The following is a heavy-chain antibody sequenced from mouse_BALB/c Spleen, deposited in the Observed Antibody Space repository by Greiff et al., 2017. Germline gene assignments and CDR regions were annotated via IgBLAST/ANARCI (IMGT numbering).Heavy chain of an antibody. CDR2: ILPGSGST. J-gene: IGHJ3*01. V-gene: IGHV1-9*01. CDR3: ARLLSYRYGWFAY. D-gene: IGHD2-14*01. CDR1: GYTFSSYW. Sequence: VQLQQSGAELMKPGASVKISCKATGYTFSSYWIEWVKQRPGHGLEWIGEILPGSGSTNYNEKFKGKATFTADTSSNTAYMQLSSLTSEDSAVYYCARLLSYRYGWFAYWGQGTLVTVSA.